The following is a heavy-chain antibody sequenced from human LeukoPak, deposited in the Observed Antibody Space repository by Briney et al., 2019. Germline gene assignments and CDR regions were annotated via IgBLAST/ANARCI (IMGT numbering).Heavy chain of an antibody. V-gene: IGHV3-7*01. CDR2: IKQDGSEK. J-gene: IGHJ4*02. Sequence: GGSLRLSCAASGFTFSSYWMSWVRQAPWKGLEWVANIKQDGSEKYYVDSVKGRFTISRDNAKNSLYLQMNSLRAEDTAVYYCARPALYQLLYYYFDYWGQGTLVTVSS. D-gene: IGHD2-2*02. CDR3: ARPALYQLLYYYFDY. CDR1: GFTFSSYW.